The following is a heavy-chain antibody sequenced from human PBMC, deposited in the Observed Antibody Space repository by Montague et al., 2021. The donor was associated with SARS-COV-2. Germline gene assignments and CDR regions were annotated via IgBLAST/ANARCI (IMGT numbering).Heavy chain of an antibody. D-gene: IGHD6-19*01. CDR1: GDSVCGVGLA. Sequence: CAISGDSVCGVGLAWSSKRQSPSIGFRRLGGTYYRFEWYSDYAPSVRGRLTVNPDASKNEFSLELNYVTPEDTAVYYCVRCSGWFYFDFWGQGTLVTVPS. CDR3: VRCSGWFYFDF. CDR2: TYYRFEWYS. J-gene: IGHJ4*02. V-gene: IGHV6-1*01.